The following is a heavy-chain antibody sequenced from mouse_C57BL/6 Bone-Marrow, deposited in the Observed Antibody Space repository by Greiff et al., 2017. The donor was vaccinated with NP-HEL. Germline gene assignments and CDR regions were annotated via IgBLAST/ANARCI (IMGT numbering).Heavy chain of an antibody. J-gene: IGHJ2*01. CDR3: ATYGNSYYFDY. D-gene: IGHD2-1*01. V-gene: IGHV1-55*01. CDR2: ISPGSGST. CDR1: GYTFTSYW. Sequence: QVQLQQPGAELVKPGASVKMSCKASGYTFTSYWITWVKQRPGQGLEWIGDISPGSGSTNSNEKFKSQATLTVDTYSSTAYMQLSSLTYEDSAFYYGATYGNSYYFDYWGQGTTLTVSS.